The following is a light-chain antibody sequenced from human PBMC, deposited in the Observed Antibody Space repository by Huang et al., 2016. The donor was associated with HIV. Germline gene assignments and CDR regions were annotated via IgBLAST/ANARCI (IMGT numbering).Light chain of an antibody. J-gene: IGKJ5*01. CDR2: LSS. V-gene: IGKV2-28*01. Sequence: DIVMTQSPLSLSVTPGEPASISGRSSQSLLHSNGYNYLDWYVQKPGQSPQLVIYLSSNRASGVPDRFSGSGSVTYFTLKISRVEAEDVGVYYCMQALQTVRTFGQGTRLEI. CDR1: QSLLHSNGYNY. CDR3: MQALQTVRT.